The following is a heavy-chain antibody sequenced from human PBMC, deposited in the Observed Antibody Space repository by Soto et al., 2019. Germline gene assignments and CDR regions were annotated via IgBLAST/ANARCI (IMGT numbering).Heavy chain of an antibody. J-gene: IGHJ3*02. Sequence: ASVKVSCKASGYTFTSYGISWVRQAPGQGLEWMGWISAYNGNTNYAQKLQGRVTMTTDTSTSTAYMELRSLRSEDTAVYYCVKALSRWLFAPDDGAFDIWGQGTTVTVSS. CDR2: ISAYNGNT. CDR1: GYTFTSYG. V-gene: IGHV1-18*01. D-gene: IGHD3-22*01. CDR3: VKALSRWLFAPDDGAFDI.